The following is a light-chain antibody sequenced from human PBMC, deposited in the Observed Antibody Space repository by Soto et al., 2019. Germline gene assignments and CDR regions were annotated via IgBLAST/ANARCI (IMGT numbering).Light chain of an antibody. CDR3: QQYNSYPSLT. J-gene: IGKJ4*01. Sequence: DIQMTQSPSTLSASVGDRVTITCRASQSISSWLAWYQQKPGKAPKLLIYDASSLESGVPSRFSGSGSGTEFTLTISSLQPDDFANYYCQQYNSYPSLTFGGGTKVDIK. CDR2: DAS. V-gene: IGKV1-5*01. CDR1: QSISSW.